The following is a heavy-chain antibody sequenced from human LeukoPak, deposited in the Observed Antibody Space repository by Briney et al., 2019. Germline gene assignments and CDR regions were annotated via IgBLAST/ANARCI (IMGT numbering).Heavy chain of an antibody. Sequence: ASVKVSCKASGYTFTGYYMHWVRQAPGQGLEWMGWINPNSGGTNYAQKFQGRVTMTRDTSISTAYMELSRLRSDDTAVYYCARVMRSSGYYASNDAFDIWGQGTMDAVSS. CDR2: INPNSGGT. CDR3: ARVMRSSGYYASNDAFDI. V-gene: IGHV1-2*02. J-gene: IGHJ3*02. D-gene: IGHD3-22*01. CDR1: GYTFTGYY.